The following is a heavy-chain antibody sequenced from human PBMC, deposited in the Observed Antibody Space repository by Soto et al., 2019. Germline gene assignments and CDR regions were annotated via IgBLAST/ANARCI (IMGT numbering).Heavy chain of an antibody. CDR3: ARSAGSFSD. CDR2: VWYDGRRT. Sequence: GGSLRLSCAASGFGFSSYAMHWVRQGPGKGLEWVAAVWYDGRRTYYADSVKGRFTISRDNSNNTVDLQMDSLRVDDTGVYYCARSAGSFSDWGKGIQVTVSS. J-gene: IGHJ4*02. V-gene: IGHV3-33*01. D-gene: IGHD3-10*01. CDR1: GFGFSSYA.